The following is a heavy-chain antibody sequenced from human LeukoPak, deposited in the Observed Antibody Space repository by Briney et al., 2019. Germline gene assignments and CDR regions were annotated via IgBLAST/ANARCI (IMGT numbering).Heavy chain of an antibody. D-gene: IGHD2-15*01. J-gene: IGHJ5*02. Sequence: ASVNVSCKASGYTFTSYAMNWVRQAPGQGLEWMGWINTNTGNPTYAQGFTGRFVFSLDTSVSTAYLQISSLKAKDTAVYYCARGPLYCSGGSCLLDWFDPWGQGTLVTVSS. V-gene: IGHV7-4-1*02. CDR1: GYTFTSYA. CDR3: ARGPLYCSGGSCLLDWFDP. CDR2: INTNTGNP.